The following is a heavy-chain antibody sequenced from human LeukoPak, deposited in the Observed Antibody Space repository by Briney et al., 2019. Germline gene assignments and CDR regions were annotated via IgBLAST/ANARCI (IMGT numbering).Heavy chain of an antibody. Sequence: GGSLRLSCAASGFTFSTYDMQWVRQAPGKGLEWVSGINRSGRTYYTDSVKGRFTISRDNSKNTLYLQMNSLRAEDAAVYYCAKGGYFAFETWGQGTMVAVSS. J-gene: IGHJ3*02. CDR2: INRSGRT. V-gene: IGHV3-23*01. D-gene: IGHD2-2*03. CDR1: GFTFSTYD. CDR3: AKGGYFAFET.